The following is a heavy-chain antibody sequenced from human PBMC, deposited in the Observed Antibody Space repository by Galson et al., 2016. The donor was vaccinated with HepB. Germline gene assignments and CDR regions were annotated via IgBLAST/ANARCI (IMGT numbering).Heavy chain of an antibody. J-gene: IGHJ4*02. CDR2: IYYSGST. CDR3: VRGDQTYYDSSGPDLDC. CDR1: GGSISSGSYY. Sequence: SETLSLTCTVSGGSISSGSYYWGWIRQPPGKGLEWIGSIYYSGSTYYNPSLKSRVTISVDTSKNQFSLKLSSVTAADTAVYYCVRGDQTYYDSSGPDLDCWGQGTLVTVSS. D-gene: IGHD3-22*01. V-gene: IGHV4-39*01.